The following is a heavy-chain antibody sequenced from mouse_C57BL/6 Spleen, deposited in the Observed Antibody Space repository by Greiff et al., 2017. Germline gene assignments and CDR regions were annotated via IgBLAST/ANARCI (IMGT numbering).Heavy chain of an antibody. CDR1: GYTFTSYW. Sequence: QVQLQQPGTELVKPGASVKLSCKASGYTFTSYWIHWVKQRPGQGLEWIGNIYPGTGSTNYNEKFKSKATLTVDKSSSTAYMQLSSLPSEDSAVYYCARPHSEYRRTEYAYWGQGTLVTVSA. J-gene: IGHJ3*01. CDR2: IYPGTGST. CDR3: ARPHSEYRRTEYAY. D-gene: IGHD2-14*01. V-gene: IGHV1-53*01.